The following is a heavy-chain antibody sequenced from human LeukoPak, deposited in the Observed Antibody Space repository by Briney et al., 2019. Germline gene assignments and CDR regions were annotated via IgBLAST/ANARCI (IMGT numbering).Heavy chain of an antibody. Sequence: ASVKVSCKASGGTFSSYAISWVQQAPGQGLEWMGGIIPIFGTANYAQKFQGRVTITTDESTSTAYMELSSLRSEDTAVYYCARGPPPYSGIPPGFFDYWGQGTLVTVSS. CDR2: IIPIFGTA. CDR1: GGTFSSYA. J-gene: IGHJ4*02. CDR3: ARGPPPYSGIPPGFFDY. V-gene: IGHV1-69*05. D-gene: IGHD1-26*01.